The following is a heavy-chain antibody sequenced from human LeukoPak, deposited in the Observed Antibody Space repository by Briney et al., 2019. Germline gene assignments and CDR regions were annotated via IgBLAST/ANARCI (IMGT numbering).Heavy chain of an antibody. CDR1: GFSFSYFG. D-gene: IGHD2-8*02. J-gene: IGHJ4*02. CDR2: IWHDGSKT. Sequence: GGSLRLSCAASGFSFSYFGMDWVRQAPGKGLEWVACIWHDGSKTYFAESVKGRFTISRDNSKNTVDLQMNSLRVEDTAVYYCASYLYWWSDLGYWGQGTLVTVSS. CDR3: ASYLYWWSDLGY. V-gene: IGHV3-30*02.